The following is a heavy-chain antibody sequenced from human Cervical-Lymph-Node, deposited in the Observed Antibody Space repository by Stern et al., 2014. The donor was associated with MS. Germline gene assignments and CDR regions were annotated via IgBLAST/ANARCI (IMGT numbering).Heavy chain of an antibody. Sequence: QVQLQESGPGLVKPSQTLSVTCSVSGGSINSDDYYWSWIRQPPGKGMEWIGDISSSGTPHYNQSLKHRVTISLDTSKNQFSLNVSSVTAAGTAVYYCARGYCSGTICYFASYWFDRWGQGTLVTVSS. CDR3: ARGYCSGTICYFASYWFDR. V-gene: IGHV4-30-4*01. J-gene: IGHJ5*02. D-gene: IGHD2-2*01. CDR2: ISSSGTP. CDR1: GGSINSDDYY.